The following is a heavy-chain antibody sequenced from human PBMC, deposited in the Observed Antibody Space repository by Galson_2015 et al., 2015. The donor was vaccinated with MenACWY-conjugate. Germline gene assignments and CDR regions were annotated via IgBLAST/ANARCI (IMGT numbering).Heavy chain of an antibody. CDR2: VYPGDSET. CDR3: ARGGFTYGDAFDN. V-gene: IGHV5-51*03. CDR1: GYSFTSYW. Sequence: QSGAEVKKPGESLKISCKGSGYSFTSYWIGWVRQMPGKGLEWMGIVYPGDSETRYSPSFQGQVTIPADKSISTAYLQWSSLKASDPAMYLVARGGFTYGDAFDNSGHGTLATASS. D-gene: IGHD5-18*01. J-gene: IGHJ3*02.